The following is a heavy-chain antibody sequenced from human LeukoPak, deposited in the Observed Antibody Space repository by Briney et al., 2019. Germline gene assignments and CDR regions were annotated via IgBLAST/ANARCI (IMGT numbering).Heavy chain of an antibody. J-gene: IGHJ4*02. CDR1: GFTFNTYV. D-gene: IGHD3-10*01. CDR2: ISASGDDT. Sequence: GGSLRLSCAASGFTFNTYVMNWVRQAPGKGLEWVSSISASGDDTYYADSVKGRFTISRDNSKNTLYLQMNSLRAEDTAIYYCAKDTGRTMVRSYYFDSWGQGTLVTVSS. CDR3: AKDTGRTMVRSYYFDS. V-gene: IGHV3-23*01.